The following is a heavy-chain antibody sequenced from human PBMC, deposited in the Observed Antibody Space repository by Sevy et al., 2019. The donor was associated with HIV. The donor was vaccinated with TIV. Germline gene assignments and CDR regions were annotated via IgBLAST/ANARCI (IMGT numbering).Heavy chain of an antibody. CDR2: INGRGGST. V-gene: IGHV3-23*01. CDR3: ARPSPRTAAAASAFYGN. J-gene: IGHJ4*02. D-gene: IGHD6-13*01. CDR1: GYSFSSYA. Sequence: GGSLRLSCVVSGYSFSSYAISWVRQAPGKGLEWVSTINGRGGSTYYADSVKGRFTISRDNPKNTLFLQMINLRVDDTAIYYCARPSPRTAAAASAFYGNWGQGTLVTVSS.